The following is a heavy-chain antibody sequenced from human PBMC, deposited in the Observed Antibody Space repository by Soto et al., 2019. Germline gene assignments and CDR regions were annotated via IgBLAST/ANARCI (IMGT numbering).Heavy chain of an antibody. J-gene: IGHJ4*02. CDR3: STDRFASPVDS. CDR2: IKNKLDGGTT. Sequence: PGGSLRLSCTASGMTFINAWMNWVRQAPGKGPEWVGRIKNKLDGGTTDYAAPVKGRFTISRDDSKNTLYLQMNSLKTEDTAIYYCSTDRFASPVDSWGQGTLVTVSS. CDR1: GMTFINAW. V-gene: IGHV3-15*01. D-gene: IGHD3-10*01.